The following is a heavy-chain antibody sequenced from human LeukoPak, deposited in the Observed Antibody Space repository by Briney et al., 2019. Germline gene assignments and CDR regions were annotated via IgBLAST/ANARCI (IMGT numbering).Heavy chain of an antibody. J-gene: IGHJ5*02. CDR1: GFTFSSYA. D-gene: IGHD6-13*01. CDR2: ISSTSNTI. V-gene: IGHV3-48*04. CDR3: ARGGAAADWFDP. Sequence: GGSLILSCAASGFTFSSYAMHWVRQAPGKGLEWVSYISSTSNTIYYADSVKGRFTISRDNAKNSLSLQMNSLRAEDTAVYYCARGGAAADWFDPWGQGTLVTVSS.